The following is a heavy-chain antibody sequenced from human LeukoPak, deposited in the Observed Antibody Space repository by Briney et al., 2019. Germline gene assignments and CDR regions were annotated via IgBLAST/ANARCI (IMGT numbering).Heavy chain of an antibody. CDR1: GYTFTSYC. Sequence: ASVKVSGKASGYTFTSYCINWVQQAPGQGLEWMGWISAYNGNTNYAQKLQGRVTMTTDTSTSTAYLELRSLRSDDAAVYYCARAKYSSWFDPWGQGTLVTGSS. J-gene: IGHJ5*02. CDR3: ARAKYSSWFDP. CDR2: ISAYNGNT. V-gene: IGHV1-18*01. D-gene: IGHD2-21*01.